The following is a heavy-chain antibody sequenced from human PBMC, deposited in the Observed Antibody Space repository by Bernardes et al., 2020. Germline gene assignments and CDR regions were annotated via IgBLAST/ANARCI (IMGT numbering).Heavy chain of an antibody. CDR2: ISDSGST. D-gene: IGHD2-2*01. V-gene: IGHV4-34*01. Sequence: AETLSLTCAVYGGSFSGYYLSWIRQPPGKGLEWIGAISDSGSTTYNPSLKSRVTISVDTSKNQFSLKLRSVTAADTAVYYCARVGYCSSTSCYFWAEINWFDPWGQGTLVTVSS. CDR3: ARVGYCSSTSCYFWAEINWFDP. J-gene: IGHJ5*02. CDR1: GGSFSGYY.